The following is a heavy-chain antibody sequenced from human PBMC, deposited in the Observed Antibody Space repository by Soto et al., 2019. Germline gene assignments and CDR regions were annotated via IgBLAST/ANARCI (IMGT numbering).Heavy chain of an antibody. CDR1: GFTFSNYA. CDR3: AKDGGPVYCNSPGCSAKHFDY. V-gene: IGHV3-30*18. Sequence: QVQLVESGGGVVQPGRSLRLSCAASGFTFSNYAMHWVRQAPGKGLEWLAIISYDGDNEYYADSVRGRFTISRDNSKNTLDLKTNNLRHEDTAVYYCAKDGGPVYCNSPGCSAKHFDYWGQGTLVTVSS. D-gene: IGHD2-2*01. J-gene: IGHJ4*02. CDR2: ISYDGDNE.